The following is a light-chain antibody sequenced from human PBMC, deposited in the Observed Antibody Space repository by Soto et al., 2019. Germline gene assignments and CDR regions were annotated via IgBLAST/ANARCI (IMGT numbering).Light chain of an antibody. V-gene: IGKV3-20*01. Sequence: DIVLTQSPGTLSLSPGARAILSCGASQTFNNNYLAWCQQKPGHAPRLLIYGASSRHTGIPDRFSGSGSGTEFPLTISRLEPEDVAVYYCQQYGSSSTFGQGTRLEIK. J-gene: IGKJ5*01. CDR3: QQYGSSST. CDR2: GAS. CDR1: QTFNNNY.